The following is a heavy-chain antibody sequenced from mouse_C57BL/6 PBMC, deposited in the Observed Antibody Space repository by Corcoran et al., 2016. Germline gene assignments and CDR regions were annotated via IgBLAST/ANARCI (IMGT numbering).Heavy chain of an antibody. J-gene: IGHJ2*01. CDR3: ARSGGYFDY. D-gene: IGHD1-1*02. CDR2: INPNNGGT. CDR1: GYTITDYY. V-gene: IGHV1-26*01. Sequence: EGQLQQSGAELVKRGASEKISCKASGYTITDYYMDWVKQSHGKSVVWIGDINPNNGGTSYNQKFKGKATLTVDKSSSTAYMELRSLTSEDSAVYYCARSGGYFDYWGRGTTLTVSS.